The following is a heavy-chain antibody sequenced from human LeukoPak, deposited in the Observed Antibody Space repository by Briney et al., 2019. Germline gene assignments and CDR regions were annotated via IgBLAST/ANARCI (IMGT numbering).Heavy chain of an antibody. J-gene: IGHJ4*02. CDR1: GFTFSRYS. CDR3: AREFGDRDY. CDR2: ISSSRSI. D-gene: IGHD4-17*01. Sequence: PGGSLRLSCAASGFTFSRYSMNWVRQAPGKGLEWVSSISSSRSIYYADSVKGRFTISRDNAKNSLYLLMNSLRAEDTAVYYCAREFGDRDYWGQGTLVTVSS. V-gene: IGHV3-21*01.